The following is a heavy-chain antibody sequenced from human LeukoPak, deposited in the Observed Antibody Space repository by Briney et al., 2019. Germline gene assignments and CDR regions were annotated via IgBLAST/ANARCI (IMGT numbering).Heavy chain of an antibody. D-gene: IGHD5-12*01. CDR1: GYTFTSYY. CDR3: ATDTSGYSFGERKNFDY. CDR2: INPSGGST. Sequence: ASVKVSRKASGYTFTSYYMHWVRQAPGQGIEWMGIINPSGGSTSYAQKFQGRVTMTEDTSTDTAFMEVRSLRSEDTAVYYCATDTSGYSFGERKNFDYWGQGTLVTVSS. J-gene: IGHJ4*02. V-gene: IGHV1-46*01.